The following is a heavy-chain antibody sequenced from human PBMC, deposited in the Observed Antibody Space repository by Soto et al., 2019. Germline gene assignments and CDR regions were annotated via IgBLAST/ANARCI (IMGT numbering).Heavy chain of an antibody. CDR3: ARLSRQRGWTNLIPDFDY. CDR1: GGSISSSSYY. V-gene: IGHV4-39*01. D-gene: IGHD6-19*01. CDR2: IYYSGST. Sequence: SETLSLTCTVSGGSISSSSYYWGWIRQPPGKGLEWIGSIYYSGSTYYNPSLKSRVTISVDTSKNQFSLKLSSVTAADTAVYYCARLSRQRGWTNLIPDFDYWGQGTLVTVSS. J-gene: IGHJ4*02.